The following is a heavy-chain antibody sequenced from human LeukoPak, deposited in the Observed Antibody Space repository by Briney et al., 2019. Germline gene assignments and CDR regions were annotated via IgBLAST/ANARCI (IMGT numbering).Heavy chain of an antibody. D-gene: IGHD3-10*02. J-gene: IGHJ6*04. Sequence: GGFLRLSCAASGFTFSSYSMNWVRQAPGKGLEWVSSISSSGTYIYYGDSVTGRFTISRDNAKNSLYLQMNSLRAEDTAVYYCAELGITMIGGVWGKGTTVTISS. CDR1: GFTFSSYS. V-gene: IGHV3-21*01. CDR2: ISSSGTYI. CDR3: AELGITMIGGV.